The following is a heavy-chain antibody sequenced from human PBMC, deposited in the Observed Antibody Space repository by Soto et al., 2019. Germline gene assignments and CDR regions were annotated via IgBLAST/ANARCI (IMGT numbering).Heavy chain of an antibody. J-gene: IGHJ3*02. V-gene: IGHV3-15*01. D-gene: IGHD6-13*01. Sequence: ESGGGLVEPGGSLRLSCAASGITFSNAWMNWVRKAPGKGLEYIGRIRSKTDGGTTEYAAPVEGRFTVSRDDSKNTLYLQMSGLKTEDTDVYYCTTTRPGTNVFDNWGQGTLVTVSS. CDR1: GITFSNAW. CDR3: TTTRPGTNVFDN. CDR2: IRSKTDGGTT.